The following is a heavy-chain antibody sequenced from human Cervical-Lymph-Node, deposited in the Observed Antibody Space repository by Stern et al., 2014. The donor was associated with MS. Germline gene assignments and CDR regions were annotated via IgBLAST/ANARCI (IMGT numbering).Heavy chain of an antibody. CDR3: ARDYTAAALGY. J-gene: IGHJ4*02. CDR2: IYTSGST. D-gene: IGHD6-13*01. V-gene: IGHV4-61*02. CDR1: GGSISSGSYY. Sequence: VQLVESGPGLVKPSQTLSLTCTVSGGSISSGSYYWSWLRQPAGKGLEWIGRIYTSGSTNYNPSLKSRVTISVDTSKNQFPLKLSSGTAADTAVYYCARDYTAAALGYWGQGTLVTVSS.